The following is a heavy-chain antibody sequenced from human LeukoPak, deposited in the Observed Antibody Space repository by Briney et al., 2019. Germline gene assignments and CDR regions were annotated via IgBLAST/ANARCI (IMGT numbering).Heavy chain of an antibody. V-gene: IGHV3-23*01. J-gene: IGHJ4*02. Sequence: PGGSLRLSCAASGFTFSSYAMSWVRQAPGKGLEWVSAISGSGGGSTYYADSVKGRFTISRDNSKNTLYLQMNSLRAEDTAVYYCAKLWAAPNYWGQGTLVTVSS. CDR1: GFTFSSYA. D-gene: IGHD2-15*01. CDR3: AKLWAAPNY. CDR2: ISGSGGGST.